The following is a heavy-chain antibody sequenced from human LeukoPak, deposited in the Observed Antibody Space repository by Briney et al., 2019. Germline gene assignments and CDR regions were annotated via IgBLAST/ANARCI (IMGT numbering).Heavy chain of an antibody. J-gene: IGHJ6*03. CDR1: GYTFTSYG. V-gene: IGHV1-18*01. Sequence: ASVKVSCKASGYTFTSYGISWVRQAPGQGLEWMGWISACNGNTNYAQKLQGRVTMTTDTSTSTAYMELRSLRSDDTAVYYCARDRGQLAEYYYYYYYMDVWGKGTTVTVSS. D-gene: IGHD6-6*01. CDR3: ARDRGQLAEYYYYYYYMDV. CDR2: ISACNGNT.